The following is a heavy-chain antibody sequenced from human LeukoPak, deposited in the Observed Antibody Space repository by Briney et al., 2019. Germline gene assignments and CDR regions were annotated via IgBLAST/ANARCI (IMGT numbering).Heavy chain of an antibody. CDR3: ASQGHHGKIVGTTLSYFYMDV. CDR2: INYSGST. D-gene: IGHD1-26*01. CDR1: GASISSSY. J-gene: IGHJ6*03. V-gene: IGHV4-59*01. Sequence: SETLSLTCAVSGASISSSYWSWIRQPPGKGLEWIGYINYSGSTNYNPSLKSRVTISVDTSKNQFSLRLSSVTAADTAFYYCASQGHHGKIVGTTLSYFYMDVWGKGTTVTVSS.